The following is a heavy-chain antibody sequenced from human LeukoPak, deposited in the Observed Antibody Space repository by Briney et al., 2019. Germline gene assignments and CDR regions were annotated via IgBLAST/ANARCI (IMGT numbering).Heavy chain of an antibody. CDR2: INHSGST. V-gene: IGHV4-34*01. Sequence: SETLSLTCAVYGGSFSGYYWSWIRQPPGKGLEWIGEINHSGSTNYNPSLKSRVTISVDTSKNQFSLKLSSVTAADTAVYYCARGWGHKRWLQLLKGGFDYWGQGTLVTVSS. J-gene: IGHJ4*02. CDR1: GGSFSGYY. CDR3: ARGWGHKRWLQLLKGGFDY. D-gene: IGHD5-24*01.